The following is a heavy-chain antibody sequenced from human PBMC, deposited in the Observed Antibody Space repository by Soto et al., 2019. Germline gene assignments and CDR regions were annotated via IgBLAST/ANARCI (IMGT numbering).Heavy chain of an antibody. V-gene: IGHV3-33*01. Sequence: QVQLVESGGGVVQPGRSLRLSCAASGFTFSSYGMHWVRQAPGKGLEWVAVIWYDGSNKYYADSVKGRFTISRDNSKNPLDLQMNSLRAEDTAVYYCARNPRYSSSIRYYGMDVWGQGTTVTVSS. CDR2: IWYDGSNK. CDR3: ARNPRYSSSIRYYGMDV. CDR1: GFTFSSYG. D-gene: IGHD6-13*01. J-gene: IGHJ6*02.